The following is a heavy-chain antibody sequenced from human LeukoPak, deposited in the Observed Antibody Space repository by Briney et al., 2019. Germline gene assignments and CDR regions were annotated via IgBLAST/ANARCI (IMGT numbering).Heavy chain of an antibody. CDR3: ATGGYYDILTGYPSFYYFDY. V-gene: IGHV4-59*01. Sequence: PSETLSLTCTVSGGSISSYYWSWIQQPPGKGLEWIGYIYYSGSTNYNPSLKSRVTISVDTSKNQFSLKLSSVTAADTAVYYCATGGYYDILTGYPSFYYFDYWGQGTLVTVSS. CDR2: IYYSGST. J-gene: IGHJ4*02. D-gene: IGHD3-9*01. CDR1: GGSISSYY.